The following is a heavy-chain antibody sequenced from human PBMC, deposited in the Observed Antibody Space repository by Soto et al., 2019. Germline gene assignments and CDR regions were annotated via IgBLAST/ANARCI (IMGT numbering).Heavy chain of an antibody. Sequence: GGSLRLSCAASGFTFSSYGMHWVRQAPGKGLEWVAVISYDGSNKYYADSVKGRFTISRDNSKNTLYLQMNSLRAEDTAVYYCAKDYTYGSGSSASDYWGQGTLVTVSS. CDR1: GFTFSSYG. V-gene: IGHV3-30*18. CDR2: ISYDGSNK. CDR3: AKDYTYGSGSSASDY. D-gene: IGHD3-10*01. J-gene: IGHJ4*02.